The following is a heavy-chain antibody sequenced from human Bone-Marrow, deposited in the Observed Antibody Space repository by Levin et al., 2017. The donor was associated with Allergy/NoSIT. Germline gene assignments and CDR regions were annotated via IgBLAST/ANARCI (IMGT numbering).Heavy chain of an antibody. D-gene: IGHD2-15*01. Sequence: GESLKISCQGSGFRFAIYWIAWVRQMPGKGLEWMWLIKSGGSDVRYNSSFQGQATVSADKSNDTAFLQWSSLTGSETAMYFCARVTTRYCSGSSCFSFDLWGQGTMVAVSS. CDR1: GFRFAIYW. V-gene: IGHV5-51*01. J-gene: IGHJ3*01. CDR2: IKSGGSDV. CDR3: ARVTTRYCSGSSCFSFDL.